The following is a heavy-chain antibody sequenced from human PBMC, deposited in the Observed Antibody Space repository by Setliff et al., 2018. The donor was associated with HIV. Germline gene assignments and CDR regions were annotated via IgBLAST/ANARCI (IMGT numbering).Heavy chain of an antibody. CDR1: GGTFSSYA. J-gene: IGHJ3*02. V-gene: IGHV1-46*01. Sequence: ASVKVSCKASGGTFSSYAISWVRQAPGQGLEWMGIINPSGGSTSYAQKFQGRVTMTRDTSTSTVYMELSSLRSEDTAVYYCARMTPRRDAFDIWGQGTMVTVSS. CDR3: ARMTPRRDAFDI. CDR2: INPSGGST.